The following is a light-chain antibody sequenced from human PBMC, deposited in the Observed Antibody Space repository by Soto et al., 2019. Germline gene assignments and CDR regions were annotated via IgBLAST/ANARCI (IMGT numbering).Light chain of an antibody. Sequence: VLSHSAGTLSLSPGKRAALSCRASQSVSSSYLAWYQQKPGQAPRLLVYGASTRATGIPATFSGSGSGTEFTLTISSLQPADFAVYYCLQYDKWPPRTCGHGTKVDI. V-gene: IGKV3-20*01. CDR2: GAS. CDR1: QSVSSSY. CDR3: LQYDKWPPRT. J-gene: IGKJ1*01.